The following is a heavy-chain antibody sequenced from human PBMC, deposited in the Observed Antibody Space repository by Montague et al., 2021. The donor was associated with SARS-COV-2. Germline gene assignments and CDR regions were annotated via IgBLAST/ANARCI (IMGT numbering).Heavy chain of an antibody. CDR1: GGSMINNY. V-gene: IGHV4-59*01. Sequence: SETLSLTCSVSGGSMINNYWSWIRQRPGQGLERMGYIYYTGSTDYNPSLELRGTLSIYTSKNEFSLKLTSVTAADTAVSYCACGGGRLQYSYYYGMDVWGQGTTVTVSS. CDR2: IYYTGST. CDR3: ACGGGRLQYSYYYGMDV. J-gene: IGHJ6*02. D-gene: IGHD5-12*01.